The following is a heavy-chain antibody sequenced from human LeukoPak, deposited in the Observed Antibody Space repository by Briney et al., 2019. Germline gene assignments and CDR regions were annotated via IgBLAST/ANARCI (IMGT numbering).Heavy chain of an antibody. CDR2: IYYSGST. Sequence: SETLSLTCTVSGGSISSYYWSWIRQPPGKGLEWIGYIYYSGSTNYNPSLKSRVTISVDTSKNQFSLKLSSVTAADTAVYYCAGATGNWFDPWGQGTLVTVSS. D-gene: IGHD1-1*01. CDR1: GGSISSYY. CDR3: AGATGNWFDP. J-gene: IGHJ5*02. V-gene: IGHV4-59*01.